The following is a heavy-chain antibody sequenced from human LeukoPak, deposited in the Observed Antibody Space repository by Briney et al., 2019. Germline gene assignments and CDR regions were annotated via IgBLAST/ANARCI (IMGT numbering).Heavy chain of an antibody. J-gene: IGHJ4*02. CDR2: MNPNSGNT. D-gene: IGHD3-10*01. Sequence: ASVKVSCKASGYTFTSYDINWVRQATGQGLEWMGWMNPNSGNTGYAQKFQGRVTITRNTSISTAYMELSSLRSEDTAVYYCATGGLYYYGSGSYYSDYWGQGTLVTVSS. CDR1: GYTFTSYD. V-gene: IGHV1-8*03. CDR3: ATGGLYYYGSGSYYSDY.